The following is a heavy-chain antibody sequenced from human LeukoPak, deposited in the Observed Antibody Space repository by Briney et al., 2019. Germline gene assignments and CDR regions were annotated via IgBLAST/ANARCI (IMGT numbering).Heavy chain of an antibody. CDR2: IYYGGST. D-gene: IGHD4-17*01. Sequence: PSETLSLTCTVSGGSISSSSYYWGWLRQPRGRGREGIGSIYYGGSTYYNPSLKSRVTISVDTSKNQFSLKLSSVTAADTAVYYCARGNWDYGDYGPAAVFDYWGQGTLVTVSS. CDR1: GGSISSSSYY. J-gene: IGHJ4*02. CDR3: ARGNWDYGDYGPAAVFDY. V-gene: IGHV4-39*01.